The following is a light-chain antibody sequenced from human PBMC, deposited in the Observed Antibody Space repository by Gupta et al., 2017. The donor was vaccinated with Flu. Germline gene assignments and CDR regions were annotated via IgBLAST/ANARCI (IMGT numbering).Light chain of an antibody. CDR3: MRDTHSCT. CDR2: EFS. V-gene: IGKV2-30*01. J-gene: IGKJ5*01. CDR1: KSLVSKNVTTY. Sequence: QRASTACRSSKSLVSKNVTTYLNSFRRRPGQSPRRRLYEFSDRDGVVPDRFSGSGSGXDFTLNXSRRQAEDFGVYYWMRDTHSCTFGXGTRLEIK.